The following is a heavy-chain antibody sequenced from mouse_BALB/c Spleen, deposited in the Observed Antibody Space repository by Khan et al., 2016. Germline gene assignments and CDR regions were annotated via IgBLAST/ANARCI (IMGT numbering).Heavy chain of an antibody. CDR1: GYSITSDYA. D-gene: IGHD2-1*01. CDR3: AFYGNYRYFDV. J-gene: IGHJ1*01. Sequence: EVQLQESGPGLVKPSQSLSLTCTVTGYSITSDYAWNWIRQFPGNKLEWMGYISYSGSTSYNPSLKSRISITRDTSKNQFFLQLNSVTTEDTATXYCAFYGNYRYFDVWGAGTTVTVSS. V-gene: IGHV3-2*02. CDR2: ISYSGST.